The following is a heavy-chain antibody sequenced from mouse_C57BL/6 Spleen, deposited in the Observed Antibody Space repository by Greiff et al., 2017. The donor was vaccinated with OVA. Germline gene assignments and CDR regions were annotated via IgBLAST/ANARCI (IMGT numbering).Heavy chain of an antibody. CDR2: IYPGDGDT. CDR3: ARERIYYGNYEAMDY. CDR1: GYAFSSSW. D-gene: IGHD2-1*01. J-gene: IGHJ4*01. Sequence: LQESGPELVKPGASVKISCKASGYAFSSSWMNWVKQRPGKGLEWIGRIYPGDGDTNYNGKFKGKATLTADKSSSTAYMQLSSLTSEDSAVYFCARERIYYGNYEAMDYWGQGTSVTVSS. V-gene: IGHV1-82*01.